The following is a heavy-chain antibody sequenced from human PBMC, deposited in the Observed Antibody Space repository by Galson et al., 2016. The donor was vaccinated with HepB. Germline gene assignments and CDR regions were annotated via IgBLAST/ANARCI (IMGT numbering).Heavy chain of an antibody. CDR2: ISSSGSYT. D-gene: IGHD6-13*01. J-gene: IGHJ3*02. CDR1: GFTFSNYY. V-gene: IGHV3-11*05. Sequence: SLRLSCAASGFTFSNYYMSWIRQAPGKGLEWVSYISSSGSYTKYADSVKGRFTISRDNAKNSLYLQMNRLGAEDTAVYYRARDGSSRSSPNGFDIWGQGTMVTVSS. CDR3: ARDGSSRSSPNGFDI.